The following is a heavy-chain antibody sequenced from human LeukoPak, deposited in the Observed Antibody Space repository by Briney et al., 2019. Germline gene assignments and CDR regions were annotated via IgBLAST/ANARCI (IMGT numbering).Heavy chain of an antibody. CDR3: ARLCSSTSCDMGDC. CDR1: GYTFTSYD. CDR2: MNPNSGNT. Sequence: GASVKVSCKASGYTFTSYDINWVRQATGQGLEWMGWMNPNSGNTGYAQKFQGRVTITRNTSISTAYMELSSLRSEDTAVYYCARLCSSTSCDMGDCWGQGTLVTVSS. V-gene: IGHV1-8*03. J-gene: IGHJ4*02. D-gene: IGHD2-2*01.